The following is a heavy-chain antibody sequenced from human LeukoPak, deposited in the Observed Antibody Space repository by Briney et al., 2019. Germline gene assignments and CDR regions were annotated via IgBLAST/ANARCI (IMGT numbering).Heavy chain of an antibody. V-gene: IGHV3-7*01. D-gene: IGHD4-23*01. J-gene: IGHJ4*02. Sequence: TGGSLTLSCAVSGFTFSNYWMTWVRQTPGKGLEWVASIKQDGSEKYYVDSGKGRLCISRDKAKNSLYLQMNSLRAADTAVYYCASRHYGGSPLPLDYWGQGTLVTVSS. CDR3: ASRHYGGSPLPLDY. CDR2: IKQDGSEK. CDR1: GFTFSNYW.